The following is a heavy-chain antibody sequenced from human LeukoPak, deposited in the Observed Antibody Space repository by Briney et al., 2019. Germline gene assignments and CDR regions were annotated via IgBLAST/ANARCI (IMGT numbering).Heavy chain of an antibody. CDR3: ARTVGAAQPFDY. CDR1: GGSISSGGHY. Sequence: SETLSLTCTVSGGSISSGGHYWSWIRQHPGKGLEWIGYIYYSGSTYYNPSLKSRVTISVDTSKNQFSLKLSSVAAADTAVYYCARTVGAAQPFDYWGQGTLVTVSS. J-gene: IGHJ4*02. D-gene: IGHD1-26*01. CDR2: IYYSGST. V-gene: IGHV4-31*03.